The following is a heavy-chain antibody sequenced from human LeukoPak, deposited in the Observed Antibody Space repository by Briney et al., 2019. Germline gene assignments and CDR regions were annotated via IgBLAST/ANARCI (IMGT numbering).Heavy chain of an antibody. CDR1: GGSVSSGSYY. V-gene: IGHV4-61*01. D-gene: IGHD2-15*01. J-gene: IGHJ4*02. CDR3: ARYFCSGGRCSHFDY. Sequence: PSETLSLTCTVSGGSVSSGSYYWSWIRQPPGKGLEWIGYIYYSGSTSYNPSLKSRVTMSVDTSKNQFSLKLSSVTAADTAVYYCARYFCSGGRCSHFDYWGQGTLVTVSS. CDR2: IYYSGST.